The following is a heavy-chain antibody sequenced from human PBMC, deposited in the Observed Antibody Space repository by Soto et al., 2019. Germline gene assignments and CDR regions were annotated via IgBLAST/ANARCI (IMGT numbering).Heavy chain of an antibody. CDR2: ISGSGGST. Sequence: PGGSLRLSCAASGFTFSSYAMSWVRQAPGKGLEWVSAISGSGGSTYYADSVKGRFTISRDNSKNTLYLQMNRLRAEDTAVYYCAKGGSTSRWSYYYGMDDWRQGTTVSVFS. CDR3: AKGGSTSRWSYYYGMDD. D-gene: IGHD2-2*01. CDR1: GFTFSSYA. J-gene: IGHJ6*02. V-gene: IGHV3-23*01.